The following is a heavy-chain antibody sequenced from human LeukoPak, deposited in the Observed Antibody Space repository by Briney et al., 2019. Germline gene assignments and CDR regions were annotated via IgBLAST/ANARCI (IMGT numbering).Heavy chain of an antibody. J-gene: IGHJ4*02. D-gene: IGHD5-24*01. CDR2: ISWNSGSI. CDR1: GFTFDDYA. Sequence: GGSLRLSCAASGFTFDDYAMHWVRQAPGKGLEWVSGISWNSGSIGYADSVKGRFTISRDNAKNSLYLQMNSLRAEDTALYYCAKGVSRWLQSPSFDYWGQGTLVTVSS. V-gene: IGHV3-9*01. CDR3: AKGVSRWLQSPSFDY.